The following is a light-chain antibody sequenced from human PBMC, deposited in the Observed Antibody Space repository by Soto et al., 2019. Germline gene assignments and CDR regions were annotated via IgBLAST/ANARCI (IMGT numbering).Light chain of an antibody. CDR1: QSLVYSDGNTY. Sequence: DVVMTQSPLSLPVTLGQPASISCRSSQSLVYSDGNTYLEWFQQRPGLSPRRLIYKVSNRDSGVPDRFSGGWSGTDFTLKISRVEAEDVGTYYCMQGALWTLAFGQVTNVE. CDR3: MQGALWTLA. J-gene: IGKJ1*01. CDR2: KVS. V-gene: IGKV2-30*01.